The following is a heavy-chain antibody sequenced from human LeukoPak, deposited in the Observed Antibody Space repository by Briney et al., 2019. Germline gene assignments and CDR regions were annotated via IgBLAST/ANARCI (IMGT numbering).Heavy chain of an antibody. J-gene: IGHJ6*03. D-gene: IGHD6-13*01. CDR1: GGSISSYY. CDR2: IYYSGST. CDR3: ASTPRSSPYYYYVDV. Sequence: SETLSLTCTVSGGSISSYYWSWIRQPPGKGLEWIGYIYYSGSTNYNPSLKGRVTISVDTSKNQFSLKLSSVTAADTAVYYCASTPRSSPYYYYVDVWGKGTTVTVSS. V-gene: IGHV4-59*01.